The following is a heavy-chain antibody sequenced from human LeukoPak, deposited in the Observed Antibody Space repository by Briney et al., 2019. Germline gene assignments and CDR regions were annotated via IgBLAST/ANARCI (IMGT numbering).Heavy chain of an antibody. D-gene: IGHD2-15*01. CDR1: GYSFTSYW. CDR2: IYPGDSDT. Sequence: GESLKISCKGSGYSFTSYWIGWVRQVPGKGLEWMGIIYPGDSDTRHSPSFQGQVTMSADKSISTAYLQWSSLKASDTAMYYCARQVPGCSGGSCYSGWFDPWGQGTLVTVSS. CDR3: ARQVPGCSGGSCYSGWFDP. J-gene: IGHJ5*02. V-gene: IGHV5-51*01.